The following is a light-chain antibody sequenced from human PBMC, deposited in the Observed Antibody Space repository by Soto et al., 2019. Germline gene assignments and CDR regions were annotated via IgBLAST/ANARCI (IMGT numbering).Light chain of an antibody. J-gene: IGKJ2*01. CDR1: QTISSY. CDR2: AAS. Sequence: DIQMTQSPSSLSASVGDRVTITCRASQTISSYLNWYQQKPRKAPKLLIYAASSLQSGVPSRFSGSGSGTDFTLTISSLQPEDFATYYCQQNHGFPYTFGHGTKLEIK. V-gene: IGKV1-39*01. CDR3: QQNHGFPYT.